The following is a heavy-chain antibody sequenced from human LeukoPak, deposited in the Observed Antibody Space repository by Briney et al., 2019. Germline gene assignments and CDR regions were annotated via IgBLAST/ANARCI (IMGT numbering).Heavy chain of an antibody. CDR1: GFTFSSYG. CDR3: AKDRPLPRREYSYLFDY. J-gene: IGHJ4*02. CDR2: ISYDGSNK. D-gene: IGHD5-18*01. V-gene: IGHV3-30*18. Sequence: GRSLRLSYAASGFTFSSYGMHWVRQAPGKGLEWVAVISYDGSNKYYADSVKGRFTISRDNSKNTLYLQMNSLRAEDTAVYYCAKDRPLPRREYSYLFDYWGQGTLVTVSS.